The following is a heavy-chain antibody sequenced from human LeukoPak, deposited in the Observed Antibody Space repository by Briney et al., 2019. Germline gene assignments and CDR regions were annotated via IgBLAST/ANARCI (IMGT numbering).Heavy chain of an antibody. V-gene: IGHV3-20*04. CDR3: ARGFRNGPFDC. J-gene: IGHJ4*02. CDR1: GFTFDDYG. D-gene: IGHD2-8*01. CDR2: INRNGGST. Sequence: GGTLRISCEASGFTFDDYGMRWVRQPPGKGLEWVSGINRNGGSTDYADSVKGRFTISRDNAKNSHFLQMNSLRVEDTALYYCARGFRNGPFDCWGQGTLVTVSS.